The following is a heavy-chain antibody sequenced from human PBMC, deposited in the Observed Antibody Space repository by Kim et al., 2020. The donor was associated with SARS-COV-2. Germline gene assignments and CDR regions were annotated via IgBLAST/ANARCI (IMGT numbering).Heavy chain of an antibody. V-gene: IGHV5-51*01. J-gene: IGHJ3*02. CDR2: IYPGGSDI. CDR3: ARPSTSGLADAFQI. CDR1: GYSFSNYW. Sequence: GESLQISCQGSGYSFSNYWIGWVRQMPGKGLEWMGIIYPGGSDIRYSPSFQGQVTISADKSINTAYLQWSTLKASDTAMYYCARPSTSGLADAFQIWGQGTMVTVSS. D-gene: IGHD1-26*01.